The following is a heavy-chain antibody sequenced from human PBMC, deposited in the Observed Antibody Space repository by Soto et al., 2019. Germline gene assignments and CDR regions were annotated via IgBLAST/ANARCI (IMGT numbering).Heavy chain of an antibody. CDR1: GFTFSSYA. J-gene: IGHJ4*02. D-gene: IGHD3-3*01. V-gene: IGHV3-23*01. CDR3: AKNSWERITIFGVVIN. Sequence: GGSLRLSCAASGFTFSSYAMSWVRQAPGKGLEWVSAISGSGGSTYYADSVKGRFTISRDNSKNTLYLQMNSLRAEDTAVYYCAKNSWERITIFGVVINWGQGTLVTVSS. CDR2: ISGSGGST.